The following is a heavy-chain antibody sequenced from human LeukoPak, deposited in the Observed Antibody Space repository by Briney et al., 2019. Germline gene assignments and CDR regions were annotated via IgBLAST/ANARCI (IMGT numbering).Heavy chain of an antibody. D-gene: IGHD3-10*01. Sequence: PSETLSLTCAVYGGSFSGYYWSWIRQPPGKGLEWIGEINHSGSTNYNPSLKSRVAISVDTSKNQFSLKPSSVPAADTAVYYCAREEYYYGSGSYFGWFDPWGQGTLVTVSS. J-gene: IGHJ5*02. CDR2: INHSGST. CDR1: GGSFSGYY. V-gene: IGHV4-34*01. CDR3: AREEYYYGSGSYFGWFDP.